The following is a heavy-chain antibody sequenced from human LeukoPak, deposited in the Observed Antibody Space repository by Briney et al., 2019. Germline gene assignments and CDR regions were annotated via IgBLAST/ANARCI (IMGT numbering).Heavy chain of an antibody. Sequence: GGSLRLSCAASGFTFTSYTMNWVRQAPGKGLEWLSSISGSSSYIYYADSVKGRFTISRDNSKNSLYLQMSSLRAEDTAVYYCARGSASETFDYWGQGTLVTVSS. CDR3: ARGSASETFDY. D-gene: IGHD2-15*01. CDR1: GFTFTSYT. J-gene: IGHJ4*02. CDR2: ISGSSSYI. V-gene: IGHV3-21*01.